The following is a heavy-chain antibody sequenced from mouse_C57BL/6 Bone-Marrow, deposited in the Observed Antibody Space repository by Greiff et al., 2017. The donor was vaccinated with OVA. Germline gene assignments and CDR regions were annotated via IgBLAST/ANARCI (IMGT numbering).Heavy chain of an antibody. J-gene: IGHJ2*01. CDR1: GYTFSSYW. V-gene: IGHV1-55*01. CDR2: IYPGSGST. D-gene: IGHD1-1*01. Sequence: QVQLLPSWAELVKPGASVKISCKASGYTFSSYWLTWVKQRPGQGLEWIGEIYPGSGSTNYNEKFKSKATLTVATSSSTAYMQLSSLTTSDSAVYYCATYDGSSPYYFDYWGQGTTLTVSS. CDR3: ATYDGSSPYYFDY.